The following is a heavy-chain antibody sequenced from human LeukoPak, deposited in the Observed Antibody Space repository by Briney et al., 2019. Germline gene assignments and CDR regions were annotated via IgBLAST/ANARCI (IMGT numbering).Heavy chain of an antibody. D-gene: IGHD6-6*01. CDR3: TIYEYTSSSYTGAFHV. CDR1: GFTFSSAW. J-gene: IGHJ3*01. V-gene: IGHV3-15*01. Sequence: GGSLRLSCAASGFTFSSAWMSWVRQPPGKGLEWVARIKTKADGGTTDYAAPVKGRFTVSRDDSKNTLFLQMNILKTEDTAVYYCTIYEYTSSSYTGAFHVWGQGTMVTVSS. CDR2: IKTKADGGTT.